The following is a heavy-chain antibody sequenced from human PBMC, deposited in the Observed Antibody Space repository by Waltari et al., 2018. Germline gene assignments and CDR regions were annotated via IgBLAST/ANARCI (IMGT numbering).Heavy chain of an antibody. J-gene: IGHJ3*01. V-gene: IGHV3-30*02. CDR3: VKDGDFFVPGYDAFDV. CDR1: GFTFSTFC. CDR2: IRYDGNNK. D-gene: IGHD4-17*01. Sequence: VQLEEFGGGVVQPGGSLTPSCAASGFTFSTFCMHGVRQAPGKGLEWLTFIRYDGNNKYHADSVKGRFIISRDNSKNTLYLQINSLRADDTATYYCVKDGDFFVPGYDAFDVWGQGTMVTVSS.